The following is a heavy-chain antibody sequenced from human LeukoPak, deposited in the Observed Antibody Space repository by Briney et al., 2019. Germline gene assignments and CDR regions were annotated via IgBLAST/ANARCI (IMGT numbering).Heavy chain of an antibody. CDR3: ARDRAVRGQNWFDP. J-gene: IGHJ5*02. Sequence: GASVKVSCKASGYIVTSYDINWVRQTTGQGLEWMGWMNPNSGNTVYAQKFQGRVTMTRNTSISTAYMELSSLRSEDTAVYYCARDRAVRGQNWFDPWGQGTLVTVSS. CDR1: GYIVTSYD. V-gene: IGHV1-8*01. D-gene: IGHD3-10*01. CDR2: MNPNSGNT.